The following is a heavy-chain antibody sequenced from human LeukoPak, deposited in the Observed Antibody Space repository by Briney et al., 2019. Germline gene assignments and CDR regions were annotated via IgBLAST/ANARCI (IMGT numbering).Heavy chain of an antibody. CDR2: IQFDGSNK. CDR3: AKDSCSTTYSFDY. D-gene: IGHD2-2*01. J-gene: IGHJ4*02. CDR1: GFTFRSYG. V-gene: IGHV3-30*02. Sequence: GGSLRLFCAASGFTFRSYGVLWVRQAPGRGLEWVAFIQFDGSNKYYADSVKGRFTISRDNSKNTLYLQMNSLRAEDTAVYFCAKDSCSTTYSFDYWGQGTLVTVSS.